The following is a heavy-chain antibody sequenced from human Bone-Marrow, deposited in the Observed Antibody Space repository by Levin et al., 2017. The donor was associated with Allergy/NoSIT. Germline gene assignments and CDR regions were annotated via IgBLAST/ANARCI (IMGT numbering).Heavy chain of an antibody. J-gene: IGHJ5*02. V-gene: IGHV1-69*06. Sequence: SVKVSCRASGDSFTSYSINWVRQAPGQGLEWMGGIIPVFGTSIYAQKFQGRVTITADKSTNTAYMELSSLRSEDTAIYYCTRGAYVSSAGRGWDWFDPWGQGTPVTVSS. CDR1: GDSFTSYS. D-gene: IGHD6-13*01. CDR3: TRGAYVSSAGRGWDWFDP. CDR2: IIPVFGTS.